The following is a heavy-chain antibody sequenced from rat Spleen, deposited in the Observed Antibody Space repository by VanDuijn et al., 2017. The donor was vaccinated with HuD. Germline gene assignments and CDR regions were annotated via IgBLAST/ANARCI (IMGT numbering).Heavy chain of an antibody. Sequence: EVQLQESGPGLVKPSQSLSLTCSVTDYSITSNYWGWIRKFPGNKLEWMGYINSAGSTNYNTSLKSQISISRDTSKNQFFLQVDSVTTEDTATYYCAGSDGTHDYLPFADWGQGTLVTVSS. CDR2: INSAGST. V-gene: IGHV3-3*01. CDR1: DYSITSNY. CDR3: AGSDGTHDYLPFAD. D-gene: IGHD1-4*01. J-gene: IGHJ3*01.